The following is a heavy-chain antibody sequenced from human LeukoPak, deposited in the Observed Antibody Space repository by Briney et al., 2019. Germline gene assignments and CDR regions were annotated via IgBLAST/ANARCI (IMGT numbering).Heavy chain of an antibody. J-gene: IGHJ6*03. CDR3: AGRGYSGWSYYYYYMDV. D-gene: IGHD6-19*01. V-gene: IGHV1-69*05. CDR1: GGTFSSYA. CDR2: IIPIFGTA. Sequence: SVKVSCKASGGTFSSYAIRWVRQAPGQGLEWIGGIIPIFGTANYAQKFQGRVTITTDESTSTAYMELSSLRSEDTAVYYCAGRGYSGWSYYYYYMDVWGKGTTVTVSS.